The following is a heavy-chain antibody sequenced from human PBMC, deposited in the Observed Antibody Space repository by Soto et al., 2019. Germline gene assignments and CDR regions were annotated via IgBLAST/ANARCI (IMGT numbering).Heavy chain of an antibody. CDR1: GYTFTSYY. CDR2: INPSGGST. V-gene: IGHV1-46*01. J-gene: IGHJ6*02. CDR3: ARGETYYDILTGYSPYYYGMDV. Sequence: ASVKVSCKASGYTFTSYYMHWVRQAPGQGLEWMGIINPSGGSTSYAQKFQGRVTMTRDTSTSTVYMELSSLRSEDTAVYYCARGETYYDILTGYSPYYYGMDVWGQGTTVTV. D-gene: IGHD3-9*01.